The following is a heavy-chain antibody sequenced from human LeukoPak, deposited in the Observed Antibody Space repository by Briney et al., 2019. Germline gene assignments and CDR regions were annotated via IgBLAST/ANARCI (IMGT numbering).Heavy chain of an antibody. CDR2: IFHSGST. Sequence: SETLSLTCGVSGGSIRSSNWWSWIRQPPGKGLEWIGEIFHSGSTHYNPSLKSRVTISVDKSKNQFSLKLSSVTAADTAVYYCARDRLQLQSWGQGTLVTVSS. CDR1: GGSIRSSNW. J-gene: IGHJ5*02. V-gene: IGHV4-4*02. CDR3: ARDRLQLQS. D-gene: IGHD1-1*01.